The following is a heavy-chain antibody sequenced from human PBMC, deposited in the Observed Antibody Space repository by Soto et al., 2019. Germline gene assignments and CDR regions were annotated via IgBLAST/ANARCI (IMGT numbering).Heavy chain of an antibody. V-gene: IGHV4-31*03. CDR1: GGSISSGGYY. J-gene: IGHJ3*02. CDR3: ARDRVTIFGVGTEFDI. D-gene: IGHD3-3*01. Sequence: PSETLSLTCTVSGGSISSGGYYWSWIRQHPGKGLEWIGYIYYSGSTYYNPSLKSRVTISVDTSKNQFSLKLSSVTAADTAVYYCARDRVTIFGVGTEFDIWGQGTMVAVSS. CDR2: IYYSGST.